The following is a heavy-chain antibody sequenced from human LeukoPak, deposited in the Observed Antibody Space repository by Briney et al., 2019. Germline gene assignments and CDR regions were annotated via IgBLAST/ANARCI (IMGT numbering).Heavy chain of an antibody. CDR3: ARAIAVAAFDY. J-gene: IGHJ4*02. CDR1: GYTFTGYY. D-gene: IGHD6-19*01. CDR2: INPNSGDT. Sequence: ASVKVSCKATGYTFTGYYMHWVRQAPGQGLAWMGWINPNSGDTNYAQKFQGRVTMTRDTSISTAYMELSRLRSDDTAVYYCARAIAVAAFDYWGQGTLVTVSS. V-gene: IGHV1-2*02.